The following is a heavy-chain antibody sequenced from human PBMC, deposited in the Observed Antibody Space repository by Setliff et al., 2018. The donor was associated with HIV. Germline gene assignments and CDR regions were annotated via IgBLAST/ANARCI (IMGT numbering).Heavy chain of an antibody. D-gene: IGHD3-16*01. CDR3: ARGYASGSGSYYFDY. CDR2: MNPYSGNT. CDR1: GYAFATYD. V-gene: IGHV1-8*02. Sequence: AASVKVSCKPSGYAFATYDINWVRQAAGQGLEWMGWMNPYSGNTGYAQKFRGRITMTRGTSRGTAHMELRSLRSDDTAVYFCARGYASGSGSYYFDYWGQGTLVTVSS. J-gene: IGHJ4*02.